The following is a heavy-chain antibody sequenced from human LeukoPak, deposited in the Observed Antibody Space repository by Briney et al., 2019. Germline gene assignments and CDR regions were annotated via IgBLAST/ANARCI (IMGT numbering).Heavy chain of an antibody. CDR2: IYYSGST. CDR3: ARQNFAVATSGSDY. CDR1: GGSISSYF. Sequence: PSETPSLTCTVSGGSISSYFWSWIRQPPGKGLEWIGYIYYSGSTNYNPSLKSRVTISVDTSKNQFSLKLSSVTAADTAVYYCARQNFAVATSGSDYWGQGTLVTVSS. J-gene: IGHJ4*02. V-gene: IGHV4-59*08. D-gene: IGHD5-12*01.